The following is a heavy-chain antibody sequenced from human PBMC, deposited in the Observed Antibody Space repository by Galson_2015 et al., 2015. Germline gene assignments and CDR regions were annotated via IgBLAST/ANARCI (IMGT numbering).Heavy chain of an antibody. CDR1: GYTFTSYA. D-gene: IGHD4/OR15-4a*01. V-gene: IGHV1-69*13. CDR2: IIPIFGTA. CDR3: ARGGRGSNDYYYYMDV. J-gene: IGHJ6*03. Sequence: SVKVSCKASGYTFTSYAMNWVRQAPGQGLEWMGGIIPIFGTANYAQKFQGRVTITADESTSTAYMELSSLRSEDTAVYYCARGGRGSNDYYYYMDVWGKGTTVTVSS.